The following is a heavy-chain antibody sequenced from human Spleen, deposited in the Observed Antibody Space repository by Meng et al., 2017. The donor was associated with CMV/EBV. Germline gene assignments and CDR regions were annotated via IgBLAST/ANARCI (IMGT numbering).Heavy chain of an antibody. V-gene: IGHV4-34*01. CDR3: ARSGRFDY. Sequence: VQLRHSGAGPCNPSETRSLTCAVYGGSFSGYYWSWIRQPPGKGLEWIGEINHSGSTNYNPSLKSRVTISVDTSKNQFSLKLSSVTAADTAVYYCARSGRFDYWGQGTLVTVSS. CDR2: INHSGST. CDR1: GGSFSGYY. J-gene: IGHJ4*02. D-gene: IGHD1-14*01.